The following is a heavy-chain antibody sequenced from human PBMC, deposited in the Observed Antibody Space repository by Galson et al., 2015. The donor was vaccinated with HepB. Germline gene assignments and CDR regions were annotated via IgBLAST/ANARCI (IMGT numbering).Heavy chain of an antibody. CDR2: VYSGGST. V-gene: IGHV3-66*02. CDR1: GFTVNSNH. Sequence: SLRLSCAGSGFTVNSNHMSWVRQAPGKGLEWVSVVYSGGSTYYADSVKGRFTISRDNSKNTLYLQMNSLRAEDTAVYYCASVRIDYSASDFWGQGTLVTVSS. CDR3: ASVRIDYSASDF. J-gene: IGHJ4*02. D-gene: IGHD2-8*01.